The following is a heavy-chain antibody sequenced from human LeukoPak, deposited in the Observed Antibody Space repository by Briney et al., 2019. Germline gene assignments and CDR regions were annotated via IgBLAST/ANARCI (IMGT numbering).Heavy chain of an antibody. V-gene: IGHV3-64*01. CDR1: GFTFSSYA. J-gene: IGHJ4*02. CDR3: AREYCSGGSRQYYFDY. CDR2: ISSDGGSP. D-gene: IGHD2-15*01. Sequence: PGGSLRLSCAASGFTFSSYAMHWVRQAPGKGLEYVSGISSDGGSPFHVNSVKGRFTISRDNSKNTLYLQMGSLRAEDMAVYYCAREYCSGGSRQYYFDYWGQGTLVTVSS.